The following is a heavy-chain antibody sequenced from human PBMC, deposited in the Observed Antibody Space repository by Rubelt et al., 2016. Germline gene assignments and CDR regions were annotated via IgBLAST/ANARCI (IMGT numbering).Heavy chain of an antibody. CDR3: ARGQRGGIFYGWFDP. Sequence: QVQLRESGPGLVKPSETLSLTCSVSGGSVSTGSYFWNWIRQPPGKGLEWIGYFYSGSTNYKPSLKSRVTISVDTSKNLFSRNLRSLTAADTAVYYCARGQRGGIFYGWFDPWGQGTLVTVSS. CDR1: GGSVSTGSYF. D-gene: IGHD1-26*01. CDR2: FYSGST. V-gene: IGHV4-61*01. J-gene: IGHJ5*02.